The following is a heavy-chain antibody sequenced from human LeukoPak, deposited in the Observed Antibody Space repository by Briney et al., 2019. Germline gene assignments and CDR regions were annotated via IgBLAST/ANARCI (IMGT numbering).Heavy chain of an antibody. CDR2: IKHDGSEE. D-gene: IGHD3-22*01. J-gene: IGHJ4*02. CDR1: GFTFSSYW. CDR3: ARDQANYFDTSGFSTY. V-gene: IGHV3-7*01. Sequence: GGPLRLSCAASGFTFSSYWMTWVRQAPGKGLQWVANIKHDGSEEYYVDSVKGRFTISRDNARNSLYLQMNSLRAEDTAVYYCARDQANYFDTSGFSTYWGQGTLVTVRS.